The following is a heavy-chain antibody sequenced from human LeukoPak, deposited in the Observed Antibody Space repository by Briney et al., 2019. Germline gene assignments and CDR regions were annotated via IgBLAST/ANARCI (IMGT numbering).Heavy chain of an antibody. J-gene: IGHJ4*02. CDR3: ARGYCSGGSCCCFDY. Sequence: SVKVSCKASGGTFSSYAISWVRQAPGQGLEWVRRIIPIFGTANYAQKFQGRVTITTDESTSTAYMELSSLRSEDTAVYYCARGYCSGGSCCCFDYWGQGTLVSVSS. D-gene: IGHD2-15*01. CDR2: IIPIFGTA. CDR1: GGTFSSYA. V-gene: IGHV1-69*05.